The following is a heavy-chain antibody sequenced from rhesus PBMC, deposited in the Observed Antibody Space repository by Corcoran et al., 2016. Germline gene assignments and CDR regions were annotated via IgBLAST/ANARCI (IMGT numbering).Heavy chain of an antibody. J-gene: IGHJ4*01. D-gene: IGHD3-22*01. CDR2: IYWNDDK. CDR3: ARRGTGVIITFDY. Sequence: QVTLKESGPALVKPTQTLTLTCTFSGFSLSTSGMGVGWIRQPSRKTLGWLAHIYWNDDKYYRTSLKNSHTISKATSKNQVVLTIANMDPVDTATYYCARRGTGVIITFDYWGQGVLVTVSS. CDR1: GFSLSTSGMG. V-gene: IGHV2-1*01.